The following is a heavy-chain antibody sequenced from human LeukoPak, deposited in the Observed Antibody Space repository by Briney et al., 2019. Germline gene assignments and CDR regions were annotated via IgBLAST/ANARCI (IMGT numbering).Heavy chain of an antibody. V-gene: IGHV4-34*01. J-gene: IGHJ4*02. CDR2: INHSGST. D-gene: IGHD2-21*02. CDR3: ARGRSRGIVVVTAREMNYFDY. Sequence: IPSETLSLTCAVYGGSFSGYYWSWIRQPPGKGLEWIGEINHSGSTNYNPSLKSRVTISVDTSKNQFSLKLSSVTAADTAVYYCARGRSRGIVVVTAREMNYFDYWGQGTLVTVSS. CDR1: GGSFSGYY.